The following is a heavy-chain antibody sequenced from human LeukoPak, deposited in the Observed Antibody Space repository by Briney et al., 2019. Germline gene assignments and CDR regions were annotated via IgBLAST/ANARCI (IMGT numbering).Heavy chain of an antibody. CDR1: GGTFSSYA. V-gene: IGHV1-69*13. J-gene: IGHJ6*03. Sequence: ALVTVSCKASGGTFSSYAITWLRQAPGQGLEWMGGIIPIFDATHYAQKFQGRVTITADESTSTAYMELSSLRSEDTAVYYCARGTYDSSGYYSSGYYYYMDVWGKGTTVTVSS. CDR2: IIPIFDAT. CDR3: ARGTYDSSGYYSSGYYYYMDV. D-gene: IGHD3-22*01.